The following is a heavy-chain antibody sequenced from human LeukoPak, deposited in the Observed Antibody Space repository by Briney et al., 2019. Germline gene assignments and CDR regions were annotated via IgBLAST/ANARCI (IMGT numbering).Heavy chain of an antibody. D-gene: IGHD6-19*01. Sequence: GGSLRLSCAASGFTFSGYSMTWVRQAPGKGLEGISYVSISSSTIYYADSVKGRFTISRDNAKNSLYLQMISLRAEDTAVYYCARMRSSGSPYFYYYYMDVWGKGTTVTVSS. J-gene: IGHJ6*03. CDR2: VSISSSTI. CDR1: GFTFSGYS. V-gene: IGHV3-48*04. CDR3: ARMRSSGSPYFYYYYMDV.